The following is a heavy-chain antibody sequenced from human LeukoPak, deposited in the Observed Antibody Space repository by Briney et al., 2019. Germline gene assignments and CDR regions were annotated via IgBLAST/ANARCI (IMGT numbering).Heavy chain of an antibody. CDR3: ARDGYDSSGYGGSDY. CDR1: GYTFINYG. J-gene: IGHJ4*02. Sequence: ASVKVSCKASGYTFINYGFSWVRQAPGQGLEWMGWISAYNGNTNYLQKFQGRVTMTTDTSTNTVYMELRSLRSDDTAVYYCARDGYDSSGYGGSDYWGQGTLVTVSS. CDR2: ISAYNGNT. V-gene: IGHV1-18*04. D-gene: IGHD3-22*01.